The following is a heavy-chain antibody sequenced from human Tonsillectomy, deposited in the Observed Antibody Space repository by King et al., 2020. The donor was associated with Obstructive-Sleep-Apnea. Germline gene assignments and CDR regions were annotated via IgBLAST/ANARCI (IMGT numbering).Heavy chain of an antibody. Sequence: VQLVESGAEVKKPGESLKISCKGSGYSFTSYWIAWVRQMPGRGLEWMGIIYPVDSDTRYSPSSQGQVTISADKSITTAYLQWNSLKASDTAMYYCARHGGGYGDQNDYFDYWGQGTLVSVSS. V-gene: IGHV5-51*01. CDR1: GYSFTSYW. D-gene: IGHD4-17*01. J-gene: IGHJ4*02. CDR2: IYPVDSDT. CDR3: ARHGGGYGDQNDYFDY.